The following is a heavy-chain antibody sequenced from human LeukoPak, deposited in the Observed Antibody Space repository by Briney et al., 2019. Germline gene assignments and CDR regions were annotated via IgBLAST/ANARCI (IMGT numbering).Heavy chain of an antibody. CDR2: INPHSGDA. D-gene: IGHD2-15*01. CDR3: AREGYCSGGVRYTWFAP. CDR1: GYTFTDFY. Sequence: ASVKVSCKASGYTFTDFYIHWVRQAPGQGLEWMGLINPHSGDADYAQKFQGRVTMTRDTTTSTVYMALSMLTSDDTAVYYCAREGYCSGGVRYTWFAPWGQGTLVTVSS. J-gene: IGHJ5*02. V-gene: IGHV1-2*02.